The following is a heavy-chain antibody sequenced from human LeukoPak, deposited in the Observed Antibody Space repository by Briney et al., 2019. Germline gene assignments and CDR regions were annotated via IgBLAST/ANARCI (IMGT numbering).Heavy chain of an antibody. Sequence: SETLSLTCTVSGGSISSSSYYWGWIRQPPGKGLEWIGSIYYSGSTYYNPSLKSRVTISVDTSKNQFSLKLSSVTAADTAVYYCARGIEYQLLGRYFDYWGQGTLVTVSS. D-gene: IGHD2-2*01. CDR2: IYYSGST. CDR3: ARGIEYQLLGRYFDY. CDR1: GGSISSSSYY. J-gene: IGHJ4*02. V-gene: IGHV4-39*01.